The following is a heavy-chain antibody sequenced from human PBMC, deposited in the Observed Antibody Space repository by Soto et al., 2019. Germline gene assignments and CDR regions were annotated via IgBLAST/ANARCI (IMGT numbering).Heavy chain of an antibody. CDR2: ISGSGGST. CDR1: GFTFSSYA. CDR3: AKALRVLLWFGELSRMAL. V-gene: IGHV3-23*01. D-gene: IGHD3-10*01. Sequence: EVQLLESGGGLVQPGGSLRLSCAASGFTFSSYAMSWVRQAPGKGLEWVSAISGSGGSTYYADSVKGRFTISRDNSKNTLYLQMNSLGAEDTAVYYCAKALRVLLWFGELSRMALWGQGTLVTVSS. J-gene: IGHJ4*02.